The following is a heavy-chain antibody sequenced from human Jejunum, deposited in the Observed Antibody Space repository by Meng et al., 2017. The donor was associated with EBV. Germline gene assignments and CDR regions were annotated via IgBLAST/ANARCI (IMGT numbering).Heavy chain of an antibody. CDR2: INHGGGA. CDR3: ARLGGYASGTYYPIDP. V-gene: IGHV4-34*01. Sequence: QVKQQQCEEGLLRPSEPLSLTCAVYGGSFGDFCGTWIRQPPGKGLEWIGEINHGGGAIYNPSLKSRVTISVDTSKNQFSLKLSSVTAADTAVYYCARLGGYASGTYYPIDPWGQGTLVTVSS. D-gene: IGHD3-10*01. J-gene: IGHJ5*02. CDR1: GGSFGDFC.